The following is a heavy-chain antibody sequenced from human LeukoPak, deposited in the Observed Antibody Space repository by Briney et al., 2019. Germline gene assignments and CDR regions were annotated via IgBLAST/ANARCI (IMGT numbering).Heavy chain of an antibody. CDR3: APTVDGVLRFLF. CDR2: INPSGGST. V-gene: IGHV1-46*01. J-gene: IGHJ3*01. D-gene: IGHD3-3*01. Sequence: ASVKVSCKASGYTFTSYYMHWVRQAPGQGREWMGIINPSGGSTSYAQKFQGRVTMTRDTSTSTVYMELSSLRSEDTAVYYCAPTVDGVLRFLFLGQGTMVTVSS. CDR1: GYTFTSYY.